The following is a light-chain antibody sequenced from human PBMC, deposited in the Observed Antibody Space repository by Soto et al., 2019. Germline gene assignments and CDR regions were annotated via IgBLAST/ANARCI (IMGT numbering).Light chain of an antibody. Sequence: QSVLTQPPSVSGAPGQRVTISCTGSSSNIGAGYDVHWYQQLPGTAPKRLIYGSSNRPSGVPDRFSGSKSGTSASLAITGLQAEDEADYYCQSYDSSLSGSVVFGGGTQLTVL. J-gene: IGLJ2*01. CDR2: GSS. CDR3: QSYDSSLSGSVV. CDR1: SSNIGAGYD. V-gene: IGLV1-40*01.